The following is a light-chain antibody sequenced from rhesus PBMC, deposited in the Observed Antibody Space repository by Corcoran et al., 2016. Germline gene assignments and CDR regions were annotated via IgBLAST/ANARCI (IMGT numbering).Light chain of an antibody. CDR2: YAN. Sequence: DIQMTQSPSSLSASVGDRVTITSRASKGISSYLNCYQQKMGKAPKLLNYYANRLESGVPSRFSGSGSGTEFTLTISSLQPEDFATYYCQQYNSLPWTFGQGTKVEIK. J-gene: IGKJ1*01. V-gene: IGKV1-32*01. CDR1: KGISSY. CDR3: QQYNSLPWT.